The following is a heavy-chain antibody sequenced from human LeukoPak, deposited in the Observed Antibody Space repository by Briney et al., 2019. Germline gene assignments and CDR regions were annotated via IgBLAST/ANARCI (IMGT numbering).Heavy chain of an antibody. CDR1: GFTFSSDA. J-gene: IGHJ4*02. Sequence: GGSLRLSCAATGFTFSSDAMSWVRQAPGKGLEWVSGIDESGGSIYYADSVKGRFTISRDNSKNTLDLQMDSLRAEDTAVYYCARDYGSRGSSSYPFDNWSQGTLVTVSP. V-gene: IGHV3-23*01. CDR3: ARDYGSRGSSSYPFDN. CDR2: IDESGGSI. D-gene: IGHD3-10*01.